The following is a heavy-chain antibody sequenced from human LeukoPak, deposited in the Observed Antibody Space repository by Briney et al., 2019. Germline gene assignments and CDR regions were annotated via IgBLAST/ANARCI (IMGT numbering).Heavy chain of an antibody. CDR2: LSGSAFT. CDR1: GFTFNSHA. Sequence: GSLRLSCAAPGFTFNSHAMSWVRQAPGKGLEWVSTLSGSAFTYYADSVKGRFTISRDTSKNTLFLDMNTLRVEDTAVYYCAKGSQESPRTILDAFDIWGQGTMVSVSS. D-gene: IGHD1-1*01. J-gene: IGHJ3*02. V-gene: IGHV3-23*01. CDR3: AKGSQESPRTILDAFDI.